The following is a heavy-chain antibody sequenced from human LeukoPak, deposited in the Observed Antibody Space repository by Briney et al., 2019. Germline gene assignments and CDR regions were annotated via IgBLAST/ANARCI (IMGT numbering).Heavy chain of an antibody. CDR2: IKSKSDGGTT. J-gene: IGHJ4*02. CDR1: GFNSNNAW. D-gene: IGHD4-17*01. Sequence: PGGSLRLSCAASGFNSNNAWMNWVRQAPGKGLEWVGRIKSKSDGGTTDNAAPVKGRFTISKDDSKNTLYLQVNSLKTEDTGIYYCTTGTLTSDYWGQGTLVTVSS. CDR3: TTGTLTSDY. V-gene: IGHV3-15*01.